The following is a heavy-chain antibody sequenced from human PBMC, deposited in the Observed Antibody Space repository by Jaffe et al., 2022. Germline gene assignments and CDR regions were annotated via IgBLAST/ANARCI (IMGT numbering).Heavy chain of an antibody. V-gene: IGHV3-23*01. J-gene: IGHJ3*02. CDR2: ISGSGGST. CDR3: AKVQQLDHTPPFWSGYDAWGRIAGKGDAFDI. Sequence: EVQLLESGGGLVQPGGSLRLSCAASGFTFSSYAMSWVRQAPGKGLEWVSAISGSGGSTYYADSVKGRFTISRDNSKNTLYLQMNSLRAEDTAVYYCAKVQQLDHTPPFWSGYDAWGRIAGKGDAFDIWGQGTMVTVSS. CDR1: GFTFSSYA. D-gene: IGHD3-3*01.